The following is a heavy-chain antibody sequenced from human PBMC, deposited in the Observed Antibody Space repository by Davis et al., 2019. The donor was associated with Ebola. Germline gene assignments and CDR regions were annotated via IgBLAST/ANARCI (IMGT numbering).Heavy chain of an antibody. CDR2: IYHSGST. V-gene: IGHV4-59*06. J-gene: IGHJ6*02. CDR1: GGSISSYY. Sequence: MPSETLSLTCTVSGGSISSYYWSWIRQPPGKGLEWIGYIYHSGSTYYNPSLKSRVTISVDTSKNQFSLKLSSVTAADTAVYYCAREVGYYGMDVWGQGTTVTVSS. CDR3: AREVGYYGMDV. D-gene: IGHD1-26*01.